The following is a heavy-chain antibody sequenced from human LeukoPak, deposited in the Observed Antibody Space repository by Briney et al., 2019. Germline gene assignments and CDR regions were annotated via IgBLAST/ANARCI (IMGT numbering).Heavy chain of an antibody. V-gene: IGHV3-23*01. CDR1: GFTFSSYA. J-gene: IGHJ4*02. CDR2: ISGSGGST. Sequence: GGSLRLSCAASGFTFSSYAMNWVRQAPGKGLEWVSFISGSGGSTYHVDSVKGRFTISRDNSKNTLYLQMNSLRAEDTAVYYCAKTPYVDIRMVTFDYWGQGALVTVSS. CDR3: AKTPYVDIRMVTFDY. D-gene: IGHD5-18*01.